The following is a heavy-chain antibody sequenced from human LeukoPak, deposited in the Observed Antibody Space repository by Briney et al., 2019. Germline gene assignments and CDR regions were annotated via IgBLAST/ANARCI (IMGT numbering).Heavy chain of an antibody. D-gene: IGHD2-2*01. CDR3: ARHLPHSALKDIVVVPAALNWFDP. CDR2: IYYSGST. J-gene: IGHJ5*02. V-gene: IGHV4-39*01. CDR1: GGSLSSSSYY. Sequence: SETLSLTCTVSGGSLSSSSYYWGWIRQPPGKGLEWIGSIYYSGSTYYNPSLKSRVTISVDTSKNQFSLKLSSVTAADTAVYYCARHLPHSALKDIVVVPAALNWFDPWGQGTLVTVSS.